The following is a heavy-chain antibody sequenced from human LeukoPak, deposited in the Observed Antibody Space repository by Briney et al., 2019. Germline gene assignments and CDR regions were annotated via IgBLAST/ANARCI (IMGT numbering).Heavy chain of an antibody. CDR2: ISSTSSYI. J-gene: IGHJ4*02. V-gene: IGHV3-21*01. CDR3: ARDHCTSTNCYYYFDY. CDR1: GFTFSSYG. D-gene: IGHD2-2*01. Sequence: GGSLRLSCAASGFTFSSYGMNWVRQAPGKGLEWVSFISSTSSYIYYADSVKGRFTISRDNAKNSLYLQMNSLRAEDTAVYYCARDHCTSTNCYYYFDYWGRGTLVTVSS.